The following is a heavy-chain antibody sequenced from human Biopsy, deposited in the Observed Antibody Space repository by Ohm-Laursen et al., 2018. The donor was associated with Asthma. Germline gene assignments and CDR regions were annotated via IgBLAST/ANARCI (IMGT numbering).Heavy chain of an antibody. CDR3: ARTFHFWSPYHAEHYQL. Sequence: SLRLSCAASGFTFGDYWMSWVRQVPGQGLKWVANIKHDGSEKNHVDSLKGRFTISRDNAKNLLFLQMNSLRAKDTAVYYCARTFHFWSPYHAEHYQLWGKGTLVTVSS. J-gene: IGHJ1*01. D-gene: IGHD3-3*01. CDR1: GFTFGDYW. V-gene: IGHV3-7*01. CDR2: IKHDGSEK.